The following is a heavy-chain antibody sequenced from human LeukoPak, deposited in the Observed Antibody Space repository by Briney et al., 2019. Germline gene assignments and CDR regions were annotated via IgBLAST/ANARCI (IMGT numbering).Heavy chain of an antibody. J-gene: IGHJ4*02. D-gene: IGHD3-16*01. CDR1: GYTFTSYY. CDR3: AREEEGGTFDY. Sequence: ASVKVSCKASGYTFTSYYTHWVRQAPGQGLEWMGIIKSSGGSTTYAQRFQGRVTMTRDTSTSTVYMELSSLRSEDTAVYYCAREEEGGTFDYWGQGTLVTVSS. CDR2: IKSSGGST. V-gene: IGHV1-46*01.